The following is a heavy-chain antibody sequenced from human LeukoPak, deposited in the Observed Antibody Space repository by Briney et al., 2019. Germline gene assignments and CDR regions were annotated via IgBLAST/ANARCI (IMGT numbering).Heavy chain of an antibody. CDR1: GGSISSHY. V-gene: IGHV4-59*08. D-gene: IGHD1-1*01. J-gene: IGHJ4*02. CDR3: ARHSTTVSRFDY. Sequence: SETLSLTCTVSGGSISSHYWSWIRQPPGKGLEWIGYIYYSGSTNYNPSLKSRVTISVDTSKNQFSLRLSSVTAADTAVYYCARHSTTVSRFDYWGQGTLVTVSS. CDR2: IYYSGST.